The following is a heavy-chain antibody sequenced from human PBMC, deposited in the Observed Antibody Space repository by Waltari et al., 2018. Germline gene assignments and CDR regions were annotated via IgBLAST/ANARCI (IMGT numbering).Heavy chain of an antibody. Sequence: QVQVVQSGSAVKKTGSSVRVSCKPSGGTFGSYGQSWGRRAPGQGLEWMGGIIPTFGTTNYPQEFQGRVTITADKSTSTAYMELSSLRSADTAVYYCTGGYYESSGFSFSYTYNMDVWGQGTTVTVSS. D-gene: IGHD3-22*01. V-gene: IGHV1-69*06. CDR3: TGGYYESSGFSFSYTYNMDV. CDR2: IIPTFGTT. CDR1: GGTFGSYG. J-gene: IGHJ6*02.